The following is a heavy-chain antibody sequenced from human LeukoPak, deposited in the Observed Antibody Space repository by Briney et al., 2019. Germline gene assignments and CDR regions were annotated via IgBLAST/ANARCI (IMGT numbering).Heavy chain of an antibody. CDR3: ARGPSIAARYDAFDI. CDR2: IKQDGNEK. V-gene: IGHV3-7*05. Sequence: TGGSLRLSCAASGFTFSTYWMSWVRQAPGKGLEWVANIKQDGNEKYYVDSVKGRFTISRDNAKNSLYLQMNSLRAEDTAVYFCARGPSIAARYDAFDIWGQGTMVTVSS. D-gene: IGHD6-6*01. CDR1: GFTFSTYW. J-gene: IGHJ3*02.